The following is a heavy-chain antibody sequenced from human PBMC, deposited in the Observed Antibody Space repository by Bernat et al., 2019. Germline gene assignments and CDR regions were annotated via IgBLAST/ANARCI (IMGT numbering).Heavy chain of an antibody. J-gene: IGHJ5*02. CDR2: INPNSGGT. CDR3: AREREGTSGPYYDILTGYHP. CDR1: GYTFTGYY. V-gene: IGHV1-2*04. D-gene: IGHD3-9*01. Sequence: QVQLVQSGAEVKKPGASVKVSCKASGYTFTGYYMHWVRQAPGQGLEWMGWINPNSGGTNYAQKFQGWVTMTRDTSISTAYMELSRLRSDDTAVYYCAREREGTSGPYYDILTGYHPWGQGTLVTVSS.